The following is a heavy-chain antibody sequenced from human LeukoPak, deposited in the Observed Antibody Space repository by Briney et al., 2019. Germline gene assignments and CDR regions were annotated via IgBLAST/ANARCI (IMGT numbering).Heavy chain of an antibody. CDR1: GFTFNMYP. V-gene: IGHV3-23*01. J-gene: IGHJ4*02. CDR2: VSGSGVT. CDR3: AKDGPDNYDRARPPPDY. Sequence: GGSLRLSCAASGFTFNMYPISWVRHAPGKGLEWVSAVSGSGVTYYADSVRGRFTISRDNSRNTVYLEMRSLSADDTAVYFCAKDGPDNYDRARPPPDYWGQGTLVTVSS. D-gene: IGHD3-22*01.